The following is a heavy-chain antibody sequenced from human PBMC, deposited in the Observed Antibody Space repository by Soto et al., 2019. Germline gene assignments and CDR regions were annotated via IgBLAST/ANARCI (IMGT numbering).Heavy chain of an antibody. V-gene: IGHV4-30-4*08. J-gene: IGHJ5*02. D-gene: IGHD2-2*01. CDR2: ISDSGST. CDR1: GASIVSGDDY. Sequence: SLTSSVSGASIVSGDDYWTCIRQSPGKGLEWIGYISDSGSTFYNPSLRSRLTIALDTSKNHFSLKLNSVTAADTAVYYCAKYQPPEFDPWGQGXPVTVYS. CDR3: AKYQPPEFDP.